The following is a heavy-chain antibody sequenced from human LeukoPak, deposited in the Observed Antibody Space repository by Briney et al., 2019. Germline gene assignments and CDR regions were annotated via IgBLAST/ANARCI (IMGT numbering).Heavy chain of an antibody. Sequence: GGSLRLSCAASGFTFSSYGMHWVRQAPGKGLEWVSSVSGTGGTTYNADSVKGRFTISRDNSKNTLYLQMNSLRAEDTAIYYCAKGQISGNLQRFDYWGQGTLVTVSS. CDR1: GFTFSSYG. J-gene: IGHJ4*02. CDR3: AKGQISGNLQRFDY. D-gene: IGHD3-10*01. CDR2: VSGTGGTT. V-gene: IGHV3-23*01.